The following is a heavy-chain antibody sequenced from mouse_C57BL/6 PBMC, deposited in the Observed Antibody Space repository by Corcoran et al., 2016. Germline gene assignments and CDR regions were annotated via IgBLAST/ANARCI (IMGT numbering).Heavy chain of an antibody. V-gene: IGHV1-75*01. CDR2: IFPGSGST. Sequence: QVQLQQSGPELVKPGASVKISCKASGYTFTDYYINWVKQRPGQGLEWIGWIFPGSGSTYYNETFKGKATLTVDKSSSTAYMLLSSLTSEDSAVYFCARRGSTKVGEGPLAYWGQGTLVTVSA. D-gene: IGHD1-1*01. CDR1: GYTFTDYY. J-gene: IGHJ3*01. CDR3: ARRGSTKVGEGPLAY.